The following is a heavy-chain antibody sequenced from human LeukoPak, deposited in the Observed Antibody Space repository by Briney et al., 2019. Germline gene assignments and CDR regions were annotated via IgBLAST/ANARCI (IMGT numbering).Heavy chain of an antibody. V-gene: IGHV3-53*01. D-gene: IGHD4-17*01. Sequence: SGGSLRLSCAASGFTVSSNYMSWVRQAPGKGLEWVSVIYSGGSTYYADSVKGRFTISRDNAKNSLYLQMNSLRAEDTAVYYCARDLATVTTGWFDPWGQGTLVTVSS. J-gene: IGHJ5*02. CDR1: GFTVSSNY. CDR2: IYSGGST. CDR3: ARDLATVTTGWFDP.